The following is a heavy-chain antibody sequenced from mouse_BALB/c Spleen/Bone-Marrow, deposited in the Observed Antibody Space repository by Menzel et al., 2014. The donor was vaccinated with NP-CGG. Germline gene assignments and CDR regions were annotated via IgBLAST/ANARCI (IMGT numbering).Heavy chain of an antibody. J-gene: IGHJ2*01. V-gene: IGHV7-3*02. CDR3: ARDMGGLLFDS. CDR1: GFTFTDYY. D-gene: IGHD1-1*01. Sequence: EVQGVESGGGLVQPGGSLRLSCATSGFTFTDYYMNWVRQPPGKALEWLAFIRNKAYGYTTEYSASVKGRFTIPRDNSQNILYLQMNTLRAEDSATYYCARDMGGLLFDSWGQGTTLSVSS. CDR2: IRNKAYGYTT.